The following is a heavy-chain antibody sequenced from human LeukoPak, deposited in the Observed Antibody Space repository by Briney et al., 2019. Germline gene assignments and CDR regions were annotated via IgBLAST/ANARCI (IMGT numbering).Heavy chain of an antibody. CDR1: GYTFTNYG. Sequence: GASVKVSCKASGYTFTNYGITWVRQAPGQGLEWMGWISGNNANANYAQKFQGRVTMTTDTSTSTAYMELRSLRSDDTAVYYCARPFYNSSSPRENWFDPWGQGTLVTVSS. CDR3: ARPFYNSSSPRENWFDP. V-gene: IGHV1-18*01. CDR2: ISGNNANA. J-gene: IGHJ5*02. D-gene: IGHD6-6*01.